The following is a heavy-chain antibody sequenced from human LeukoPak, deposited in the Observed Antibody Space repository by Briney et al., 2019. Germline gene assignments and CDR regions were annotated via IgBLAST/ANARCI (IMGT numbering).Heavy chain of an antibody. Sequence: GASVKVSCKASGYTFTSYDINWVRQATGQGLEWMGWMNPNSGNTGYAQKFQGRVTMTRNTSISTAYMELSSLRSEDTAVYYCARGGSGSSWYPRGYYYYYMDVWGKWTTVTVSS. CDR1: GYTFTSYD. CDR2: MNPNSGNT. CDR3: ARGGSGSSWYPRGYYYYYMDV. J-gene: IGHJ6*03. V-gene: IGHV1-8*01. D-gene: IGHD6-13*01.